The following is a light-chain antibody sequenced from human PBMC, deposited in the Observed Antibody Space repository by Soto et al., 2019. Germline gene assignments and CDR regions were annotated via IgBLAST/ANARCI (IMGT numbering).Light chain of an antibody. J-gene: IGKJ1*01. CDR1: RDVGSD. CDR3: LQHNSYPVT. V-gene: IGKV1-17*01. CDR2: AAS. Sequence: QMTQSPSSLSASVGEKIIITCRASRDVGSDVSWYQQKPGQAPKLLIYAASNLYTGVPSRFSGSGSGTEFTLTISSLQPEDFATYYCLQHNSYPVTFGQGTKVDIK.